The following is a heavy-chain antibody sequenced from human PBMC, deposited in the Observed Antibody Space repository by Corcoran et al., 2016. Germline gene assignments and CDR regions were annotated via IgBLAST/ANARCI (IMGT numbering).Heavy chain of an antibody. CDR3: ERGGVKGY. CDR1: GFTFSSYN. CDR2: ISSGSSDI. V-gene: IGHV3-21*01. D-gene: IGHD3-10*01. J-gene: IGHJ4*02. Sequence: EVQLVESGGGLVKPGGSLRLSCAASGFTFSSYNMNWVRQAPGKGLEWVSSISSGSSDIYYADSVKGRFTISRDNAKNSLYMPMNSLRAEDTTVYYCERGGVKGYWGQGTLVTVSS.